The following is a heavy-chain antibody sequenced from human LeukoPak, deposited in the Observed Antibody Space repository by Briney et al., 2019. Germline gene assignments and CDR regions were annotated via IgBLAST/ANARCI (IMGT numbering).Heavy chain of an antibody. CDR1: GFTFSDYY. CDR2: ISSSGSTT. CDR3: ARIYRSGGSIDY. Sequence: KTGGSLRLSCAASGFTFSDYYMSWIRQAPGKGLEWVSYISSSGSTTFYADSLKGRFTMSRDNAKKSLSLQVNSLRVEDTAVYYCARIYRSGGSIDYWGQGTLVTVSS. D-gene: IGHD2-15*01. V-gene: IGHV3-11*04. J-gene: IGHJ4*02.